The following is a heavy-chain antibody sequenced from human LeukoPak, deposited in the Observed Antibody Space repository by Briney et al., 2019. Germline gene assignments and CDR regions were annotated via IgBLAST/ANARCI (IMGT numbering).Heavy chain of an antibody. V-gene: IGHV4-59*11. J-gene: IGHJ5*02. CDR2: KYWSGTS. Sequence: SETLSLTCNVSGDSMANHYWSWIRQPPGKGLEWIGHKYWSGTSNYNPSLKSRVTISVDTSNNQVSLKLRSVTAADTAVYYWARGGVHLWTDRELDLWGQGTLVTVSS. CDR3: ARGGVHLWTDRELDL. D-gene: IGHD5-18*01. CDR1: GDSMANHY.